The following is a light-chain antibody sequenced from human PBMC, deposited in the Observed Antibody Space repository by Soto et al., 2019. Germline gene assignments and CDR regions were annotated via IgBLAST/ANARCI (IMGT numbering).Light chain of an antibody. CDR2: GAS. V-gene: IGKV3-15*01. CDR1: QSVSSN. J-gene: IGKJ2*01. Sequence: EIVMTQSPATLSVSPGERATLSCRASQSVSSNLAWYQQKPGQAPRLLIYGASTRATGIPARFNGSGSGTEFTLTISSLQSEDFAVYYCQQYNNWPPRTFGQGTKLEIK. CDR3: QQYNNWPPRT.